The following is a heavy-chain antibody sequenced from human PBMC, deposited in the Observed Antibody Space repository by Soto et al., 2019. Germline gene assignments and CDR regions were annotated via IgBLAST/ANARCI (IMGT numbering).Heavy chain of an antibody. Sequence: PGGSLRLSCAASGFTFSSYAMSWVRQAPGKGLEWVSAISGSGGSTYYADSVKGRFTISRDNSKNTLYLQMNSLRAEDTAVYYCAKDLGRFLEWLFSPMDVWGQGTTVTVSS. CDR3: AKDLGRFLEWLFSPMDV. J-gene: IGHJ6*02. CDR2: ISGSGGST. D-gene: IGHD3-3*01. CDR1: GFTFSSYA. V-gene: IGHV3-23*01.